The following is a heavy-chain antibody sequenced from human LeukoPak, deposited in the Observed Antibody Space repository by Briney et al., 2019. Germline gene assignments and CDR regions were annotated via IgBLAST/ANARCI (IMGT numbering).Heavy chain of an antibody. CDR3: ARVTVGATADYFDY. CDR2: ISGGSGTI. D-gene: IGHD1-26*01. V-gene: IGHV3-48*01. Sequence: GGSLRLSCAASGFTFTTYSMNWVRQAPGKGLEWISFISGGSGTIYYADSVKGRFTISRDNARNSLFLQLNSLRAEDTAVYFCARVTVGATADYFDYWGQGTLVTVSS. J-gene: IGHJ4*02. CDR1: GFTFTTYS.